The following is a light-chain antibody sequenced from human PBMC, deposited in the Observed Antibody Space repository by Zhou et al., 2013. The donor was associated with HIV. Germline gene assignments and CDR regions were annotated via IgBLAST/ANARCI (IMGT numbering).Light chain of an antibody. CDR2: KTS. V-gene: IGKV1-5*03. CDR3: QQYHDFPWT. CDR1: QSISSW. Sequence: DIQMTQSPSTLSSSVGDRVTITCRASQSISSWLAWYQQKPGKAPNLLIYKTSTLEGGVPSRFSGTGSGTEFTLTISSLHPDDFATYFCQQYHDFPWTFGNGTTVEVK. J-gene: IGKJ1*01.